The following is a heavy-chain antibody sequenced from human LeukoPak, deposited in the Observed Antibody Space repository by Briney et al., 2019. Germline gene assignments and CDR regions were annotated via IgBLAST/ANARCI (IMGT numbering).Heavy chain of an antibody. J-gene: IGHJ4*02. D-gene: IGHD5-18*01. V-gene: IGHV3-30*18. CDR3: AKVDTAMDFDY. CDR2: ISFDGNNE. CDR1: GFTFSTYG. Sequence: GTSLRLSCAASGFTFSTYGMHWVRQAPGKGLEWVAHISFDGNNEYYADSVKGRFTISRDNSKNTLYLQMNSLRAEDTAVYYCAKVDTAMDFDYWGQGTLVTVSS.